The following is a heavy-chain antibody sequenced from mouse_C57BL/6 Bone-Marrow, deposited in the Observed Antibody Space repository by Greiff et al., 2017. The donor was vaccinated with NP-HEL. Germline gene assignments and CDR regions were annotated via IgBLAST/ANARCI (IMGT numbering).Heavy chain of an antibody. CDR1: GFTFSDAW. V-gene: IGHV6-6*01. CDR3: TRTPYGSSFYYAMDY. D-gene: IGHD1-1*01. J-gene: IGHJ4*01. Sequence: EVHLVESGGGLVQPGGSMKLSCAASGFTFSDAWMDWVRQSPEKGLEWVAEIRNKANNHATYYAESVKGRFTISRDDSKSSVYLQMNSLRAEDTGIYYCTRTPYGSSFYYAMDYWGQGTSVTVSS. CDR2: IRNKANNHAT.